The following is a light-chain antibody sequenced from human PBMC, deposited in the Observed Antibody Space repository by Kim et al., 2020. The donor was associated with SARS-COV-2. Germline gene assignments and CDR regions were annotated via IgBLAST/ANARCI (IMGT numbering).Light chain of an antibody. CDR1: KSISGW. J-gene: IGKJ1*01. CDR2: HAS. V-gene: IGKV1-5*01. Sequence: SALSASVGDRVTITCRASKSISGWLAWYQPKPGKAPKLLIYHASTWQGGVPSRFSGSGSGTEFTLTINTLQPDDFATYYCQHLGTFGLGTKVDIK. CDR3: QHLGT.